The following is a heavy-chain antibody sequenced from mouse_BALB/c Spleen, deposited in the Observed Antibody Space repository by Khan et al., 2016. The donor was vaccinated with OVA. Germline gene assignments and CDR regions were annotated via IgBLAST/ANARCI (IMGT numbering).Heavy chain of an antibody. J-gene: IGHJ2*01. CDR2: INPSSGYT. CDR3: ARTHER. CDR1: GYTFTSYT. Sequence: QVHVKQSGAELARPGASVKMSCKASGYTFTSYTMHWVQQRPGQGLEWIGYINPSSGYTKYNQKFKDKATLTADKSSSTAYMQLKSLTSRDAAVYYCARTHERWGQGTTLTVSS. V-gene: IGHV1-4*01.